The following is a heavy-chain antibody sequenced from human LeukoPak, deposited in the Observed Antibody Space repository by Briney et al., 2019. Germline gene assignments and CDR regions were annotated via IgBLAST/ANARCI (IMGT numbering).Heavy chain of an antibody. CDR2: ISSSSSTI. CDR3: ARDLGSSGYYYYYYYGMDV. J-gene: IGHJ6*02. CDR1: GFTFSSYS. D-gene: IGHD3-22*01. V-gene: IGHV3-48*02. Sequence: QPGGSLRLSCAASGFTFSSYSMNWVRQVPGKGLEWVSYISSSSSTIYYADSVKGRFTISRDNAKNSLYLQMNSLRDEDTAVYYCARDLGSSGYYYYYYYGMDVWGQGTTVTVSS.